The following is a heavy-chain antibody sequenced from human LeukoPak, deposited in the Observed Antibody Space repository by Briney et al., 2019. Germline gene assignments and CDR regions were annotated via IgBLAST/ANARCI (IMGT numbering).Heavy chain of an antibody. J-gene: IGHJ5*02. CDR3: ARDRSSSYTRDWFDP. CDR1: GGSISNYY. V-gene: IGHV4-4*07. D-gene: IGHD6-13*01. Sequence: SETLSLTCTVSGGSISNYYWSWIRQPAGKGLEWIGRIHTSGNTDYNPSLKSRVTMSLDTSKNQFSLKLNSVTAADTAVYYCARDRSSSYTRDWFDPWGQGALVTVSS. CDR2: IHTSGNT.